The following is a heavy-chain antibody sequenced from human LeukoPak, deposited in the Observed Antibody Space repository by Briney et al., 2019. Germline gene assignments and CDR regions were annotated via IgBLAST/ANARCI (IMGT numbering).Heavy chain of an antibody. CDR3: ARSWGYDFWSGDLLDY. CDR2: IYYTGST. J-gene: IGHJ4*02. CDR1: GASISSTSHY. D-gene: IGHD3-3*01. Sequence: SETLSLTCTVSGASISSTSHYWGWIRQPPGKGLEWVGSIYYTGSTYQNPSLKSRVTVSLDMSKNQFSLELSSVTAADTAVYHCARSWGYDFWSGDLLDYWGQGILVTVSS. V-gene: IGHV4-39*07.